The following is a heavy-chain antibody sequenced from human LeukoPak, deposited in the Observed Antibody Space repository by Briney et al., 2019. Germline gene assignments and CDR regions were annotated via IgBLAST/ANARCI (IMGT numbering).Heavy chain of an antibody. D-gene: IGHD6-19*01. CDR3: TAQGGWYIDC. Sequence: SETLSLTCGVSGGSISSGIRWSWVRQPPGKGLEWIGEIHHEGSTKYSPSLKSRVTISVDKSKNQFSLKLNSVTAADTAVYYCTAQGGWYIDCWGQGTLVTVSS. CDR1: GGSISSGIR. J-gene: IGHJ4*02. CDR2: IHHEGST. V-gene: IGHV4/OR15-8*01.